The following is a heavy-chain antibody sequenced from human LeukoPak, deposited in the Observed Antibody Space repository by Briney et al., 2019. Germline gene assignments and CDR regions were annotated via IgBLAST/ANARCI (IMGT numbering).Heavy chain of an antibody. CDR2: ISSSGSTI. D-gene: IGHD3-10*02. Sequence: GSLRLSCAASGFPFDDYGMNWVRQAPGKGLEWVSYISSSGSTIYYADSVKGRFTISRDNAKNSLYLQMNSLRAEDTAVYYCAELGITMIGGVWGKGTTVTISS. CDR3: AELGITMIGGV. J-gene: IGHJ6*04. V-gene: IGHV3-48*03. CDR1: GFPFDDYG.